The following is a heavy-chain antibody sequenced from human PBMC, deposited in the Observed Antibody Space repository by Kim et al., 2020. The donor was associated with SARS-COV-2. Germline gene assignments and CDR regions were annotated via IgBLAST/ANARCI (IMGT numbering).Heavy chain of an antibody. CDR3: ARGGMGISRRPAGPSYYSGMDV. CDR2: INHSGST. CDR1: GGSFSGYY. Sequence: SETLSLTCAVYGGSFSGYYWSWIRQPPGKGLEWIGEINHSGSTNYNPSLKSRVTISVDTSKNQFSLKLSSVTAADTDVYYCARGGMGISRRPAGPSYYSGMDVWGQRTTVTVSS. V-gene: IGHV4-34*01. D-gene: IGHD3-3*02. J-gene: IGHJ6*02.